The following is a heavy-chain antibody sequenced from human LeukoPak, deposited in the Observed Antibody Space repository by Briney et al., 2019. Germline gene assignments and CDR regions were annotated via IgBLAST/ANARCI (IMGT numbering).Heavy chain of an antibody. CDR3: ARHRYCSSTSCYAWWFDP. V-gene: IGHV3-21*01. D-gene: IGHD2-2*01. J-gene: IGHJ5*02. Sequence: AGGSLRLPCAASGFTFNTYNMNWVRQAPGKGLEWVSSISSSSSSYIYYADSVKGRFTISRDNAKNSLYLQMNSLRAEDTAVYYCARHRYCSSTSCYAWWFDPWGQGTLVTVSS. CDR2: ISSSSSSYI. CDR1: GFTFNTYN.